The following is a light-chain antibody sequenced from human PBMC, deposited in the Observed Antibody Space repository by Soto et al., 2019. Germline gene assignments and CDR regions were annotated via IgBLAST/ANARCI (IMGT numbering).Light chain of an antibody. V-gene: IGLV2-14*03. J-gene: IGLJ1*01. CDR3: SSYTSSGTYV. CDR2: DVS. Sequence: QSVLTQPASVSGSPGQSITIPCTGTSSDVGGYNYVSWYQQHPGKAPKLMICDVSNRPSGVSNRFSGSKSGNTASLTISGLQAEDEADYYCSSYTSSGTYVFGTGTKLTVL. CDR1: SSDVGGYNY.